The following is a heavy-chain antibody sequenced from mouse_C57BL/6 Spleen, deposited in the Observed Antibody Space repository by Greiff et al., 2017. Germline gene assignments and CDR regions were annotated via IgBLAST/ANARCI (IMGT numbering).Heavy chain of an antibody. D-gene: IGHD1-1*01. V-gene: IGHV14-1*01. CDR2: IDPEDGDT. J-gene: IGHJ4*01. CDR1: GFNIKDYY. CDR3: YGSSYDYAMDY. Sequence: VQLKESGAELVRPGASVKLSCTASGFNIKDYYMHWVKQRPEQGLEWIGRIDPEDGDTEYAPKFQGKATMTADTSSNTAYLQLSSLTSEDTAVYYCYGSSYDYAMDYWGQGTSVTVSS.